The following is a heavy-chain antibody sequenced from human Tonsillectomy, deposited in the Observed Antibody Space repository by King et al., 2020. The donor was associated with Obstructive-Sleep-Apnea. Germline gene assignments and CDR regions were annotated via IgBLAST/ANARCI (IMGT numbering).Heavy chain of an antibody. V-gene: IGHV1-46*01. D-gene: IGHD6-13*01. J-gene: IGHJ6*02. CDR1: GYTFIKYY. CDR3: ARDLKSAGRVRGYYYFAMDV. Sequence: QLVQSGAEVKKPGASVKVSCKASGYTFIKYYVHWVRQAPGQGLEWMGIINPSSGSTRYAQMFQGRVALTRDTSAGTVYMKLSSLRSEDTAVYYCARDLKSAGRVRGYYYFAMDVWGQGTTVAVSS. CDR2: INPSSGST.